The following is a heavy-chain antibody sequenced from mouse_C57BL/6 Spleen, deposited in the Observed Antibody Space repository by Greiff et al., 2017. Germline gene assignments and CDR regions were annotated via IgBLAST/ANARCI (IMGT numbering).Heavy chain of an antibody. CDR3: ARSDYDYEGFAY. CDR1: GYAFSSYW. J-gene: IGHJ3*01. D-gene: IGHD2-4*01. V-gene: IGHV1-80*01. Sequence: VQLKESGAELVKPGASVTISCKASGYAFSSYWMNWVKQRPGKGLEWIGQIYPGDGDNNYNGKFTGKATLTADKSTSTAYMQLSSLTSEDSAVYFCARSDYDYEGFAYWGQGTLVTVSA. CDR2: IYPGDGDN.